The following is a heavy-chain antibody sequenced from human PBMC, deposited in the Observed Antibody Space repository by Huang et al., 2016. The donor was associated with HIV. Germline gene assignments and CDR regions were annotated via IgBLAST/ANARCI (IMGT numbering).Heavy chain of an antibody. CDR3: ARTYDNNDPGAFDI. V-gene: IGHV3-7*01. CDR1: GFTFSSYW. J-gene: IGHJ3*02. D-gene: IGHD3-22*01. CDR2: IKGSET. Sequence: EVQLVDSGGGLVQPGGSLRLSCAASGFTFSSYWLNWVRQAPGKGLEWVANIKGSETYYVDSVKGRLTISGDNDKSSLFLQMNSLGAEDTAVYYCARTYDNNDPGAFDIWGQGTMGTVS.